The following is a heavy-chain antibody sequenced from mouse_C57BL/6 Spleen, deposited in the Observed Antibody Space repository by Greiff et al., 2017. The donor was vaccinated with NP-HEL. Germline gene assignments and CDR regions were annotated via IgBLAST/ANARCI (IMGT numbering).Heavy chain of an antibody. CDR3: ARSSNWDKFDY. Sequence: VKLQESGPELVKPGASVKISCKASGYAFSSSWMNWVKQRPGKGLEWIGRIYPGDGATNYNGKFKGKATLTADKSSSTAYMQLSSLTSEDSAVYFCARSSNWDKFDYWGQGTTLTVSS. V-gene: IGHV1-82*01. CDR2: IYPGDGAT. CDR1: GYAFSSSW. J-gene: IGHJ2*01. D-gene: IGHD4-1*01.